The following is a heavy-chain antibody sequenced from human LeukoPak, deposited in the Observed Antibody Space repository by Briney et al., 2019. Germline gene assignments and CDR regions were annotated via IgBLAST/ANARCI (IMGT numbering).Heavy chain of an antibody. J-gene: IGHJ4*02. Sequence: SETLSLTCMVSGGSISLYYWNWIRQSAGRGLEWIGLPHPDGSTSYNPSLESRVTMSLDTSINQFSLNLTSVTATDTALYYCARDDSSSWNYFDFWGQGALVTVSS. CDR3: ARDDSSSWNYFDF. V-gene: IGHV4-4*07. D-gene: IGHD6-13*01. CDR2: PHPDGST. CDR1: GGSISLYY.